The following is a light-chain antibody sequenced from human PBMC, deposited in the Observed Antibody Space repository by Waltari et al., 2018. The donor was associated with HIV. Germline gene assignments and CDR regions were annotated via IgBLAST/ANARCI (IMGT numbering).Light chain of an antibody. J-gene: IGKJ4*01. V-gene: IGKV2-28*01. CDR1: QRLPQSNGFNY. Sequence: DIVLTQSPLSLPVTPGEPASIPFRSSQRLPQSNGFNYLDWYLQKPGQSPQLLIYVGSIRASGVPDRFSGSGSGTDFTLKISRVEAEDVGVYYCMQALQTPLTFGGGTKVEIK. CDR2: VGS. CDR3: MQALQTPLT.